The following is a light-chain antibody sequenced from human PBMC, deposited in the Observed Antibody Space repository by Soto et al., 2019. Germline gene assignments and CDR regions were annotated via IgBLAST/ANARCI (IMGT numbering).Light chain of an antibody. CDR3: QHFGISPWT. Sequence: IVLTQSPGTLSLSPGERATLSCRASQSVSSSYLAWYQQKPGQAPRLLIYGASSRATGIPDRFSGSGSGTDFTLTISRLEPEDFAVYYCQHFGISPWTFGQGTKVEIK. CDR2: GAS. CDR1: QSVSSSY. J-gene: IGKJ1*01. V-gene: IGKV3-20*01.